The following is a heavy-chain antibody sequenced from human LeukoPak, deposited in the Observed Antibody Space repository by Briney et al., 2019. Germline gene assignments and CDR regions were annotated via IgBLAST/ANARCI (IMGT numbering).Heavy chain of an antibody. CDR1: GGTFSSYA. CDR2: IIPIFGTA. V-gene: IGHV1-69*13. CDR3: ASAKEKAALHFDH. Sequence: SVKVSCKASGGTFSSYAISWVRQAPGQGLEWMGGIIPIFGTANYAQKFQGRVTITADESTSTAYMELSSLRSEDTAVYYCASAKEKAALHFDHWGQEPWSPSPQ. J-gene: IGHJ4*01.